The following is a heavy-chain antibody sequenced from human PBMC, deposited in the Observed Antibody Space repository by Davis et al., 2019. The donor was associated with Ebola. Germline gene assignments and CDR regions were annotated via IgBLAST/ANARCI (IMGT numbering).Heavy chain of an antibody. CDR1: GFTLETYW. CDR2: VNRDGSQT. CDR3: ATEAWGGFDP. V-gene: IGHV3-7*03. D-gene: IGHD1-26*01. Sequence: GGSLRLSCSASGFTLETYWMSWVRQAQGTGLEWVATVNRDGSQTYYVDSVKGRFTMSRDNAKNSLYLQMNSLTVEDTAVYYCATEAWGGFDPWGQGTLVTVSS. J-gene: IGHJ5*02.